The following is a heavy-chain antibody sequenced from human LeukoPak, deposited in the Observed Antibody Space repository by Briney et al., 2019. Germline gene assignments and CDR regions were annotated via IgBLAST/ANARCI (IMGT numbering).Heavy chain of an antibody. Sequence: QSGGSLRLSSAASGFTFSSYAMSWVRQAPGKGLEWVSAISGSGSSTYSADSVKGRFTISRDNSKNTLFLQMNSLRAEDTAVYYCARDRDTGSDRELDYWGQGTLVTVSS. V-gene: IGHV3-23*01. CDR3: ARDRDTGSDRELDY. CDR2: ISGSGSST. CDR1: GFTFSSYA. J-gene: IGHJ4*02. D-gene: IGHD5-12*01.